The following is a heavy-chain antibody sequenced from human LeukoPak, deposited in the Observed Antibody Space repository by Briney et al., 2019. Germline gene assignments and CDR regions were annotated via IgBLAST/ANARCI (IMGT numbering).Heavy chain of an antibody. CDR1: GGSVSSGSYY. CDR3: ARLTWQYYFDY. CDR2: IYYSGGT. Sequence: SETLSLTCTVSGGSVSSGSYYWSWIRQPPGKGLEWIGYIYYSGGTNYNPSLKSRVTISVDTSKNQFSLKLSSVTAADTAVYYCARLTWQYYFDYWGQGTLVTVSS. D-gene: IGHD3-9*01. J-gene: IGHJ4*02. V-gene: IGHV4-61*01.